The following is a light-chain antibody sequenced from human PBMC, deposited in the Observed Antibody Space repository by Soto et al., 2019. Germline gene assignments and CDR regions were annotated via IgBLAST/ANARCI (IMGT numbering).Light chain of an antibody. CDR3: QQSYSSPPT. CDR2: AAS. CDR1: QDTSNY. Sequence: IQMTQSPSSLSASVGDRVTITCQASQDTSNYLNWYQQKPGKAPKLLIFAASSLQSGVPSRFSGSRSGPDFTLTISSLQPEDFATYYCQQSYSSPPTFGQGTKVDI. J-gene: IGKJ1*01. V-gene: IGKV1-39*01.